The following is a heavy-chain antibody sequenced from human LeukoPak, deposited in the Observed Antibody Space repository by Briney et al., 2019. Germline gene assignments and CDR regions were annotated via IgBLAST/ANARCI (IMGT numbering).Heavy chain of an antibody. V-gene: IGHV4-30-4*08. J-gene: IGHJ4*02. CDR1: GDSISSGDYF. Sequence: SETLSLTCTVSGDSISSGDYFWSWIRQPPGKGLEWLGYIYYSGSSSYNPSLKSRVTISVDTSKNQFSLKLSSVTAADTAVYYCARVGKIGYYDSNGYIDYWGQGTLVTVSP. CDR3: ARVGKIGYYDSNGYIDY. D-gene: IGHD3-22*01. CDR2: IYYSGSS.